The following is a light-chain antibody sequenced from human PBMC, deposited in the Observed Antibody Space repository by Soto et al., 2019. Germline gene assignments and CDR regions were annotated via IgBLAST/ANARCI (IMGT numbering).Light chain of an antibody. J-gene: IGKJ4*01. CDR1: QTVRSSY. CDR2: GAF. Sequence: IFLTQSPGSLSLSSGDRATLSCRASQTVRSSYLAWYQQRPGQAPKLLIYGAFNRAIGIPDRFSGSESGRDYYLTISRLDPEDSAVYYCQQYGDSITFGGGTKVEIK. V-gene: IGKV3-20*01. CDR3: QQYGDSIT.